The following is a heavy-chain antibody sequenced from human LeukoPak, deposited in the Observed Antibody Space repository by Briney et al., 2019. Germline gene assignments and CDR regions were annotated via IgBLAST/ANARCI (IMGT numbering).Heavy chain of an antibody. CDR1: GFTFSSYE. CDR3: ARSPIFGVVI. Sequence: GGSLRLSCAASGFTFSSYEVNWVRQAPGKGLEWVSYISSSGSTIYYADSVKGRFTISRDNAKNSLYLQMNSLRAEDTAVYYCARSPIFGVVIWGQGTMVTVSS. CDR2: ISSSGSTI. J-gene: IGHJ3*02. D-gene: IGHD3-3*01. V-gene: IGHV3-48*03.